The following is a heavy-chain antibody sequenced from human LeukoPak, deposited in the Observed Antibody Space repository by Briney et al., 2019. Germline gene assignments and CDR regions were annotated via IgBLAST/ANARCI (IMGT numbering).Heavy chain of an antibody. D-gene: IGHD3-10*01. CDR2: IWYDGSNK. V-gene: IGHV3-33*01. Sequence: GGSLRLSCAASGFTFSSYGMHWVRQAPGKGLEGVAVIWYDGSNKYYADSVKGRFTISRDNSKNTLYLQMNSLRAEDTAVYYCARDPYGSGTQSHFDYWGQGTLVTVSS. CDR3: ARDPYGSGTQSHFDY. J-gene: IGHJ4*02. CDR1: GFTFSSYG.